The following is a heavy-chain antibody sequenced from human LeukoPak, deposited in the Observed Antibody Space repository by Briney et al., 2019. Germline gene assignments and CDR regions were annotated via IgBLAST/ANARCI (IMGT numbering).Heavy chain of an antibody. CDR2: ISSSGSTI. J-gene: IGHJ6*04. V-gene: IGHV3-48*03. CDR1: GFTFSSYE. D-gene: IGHD3-10*02. Sequence: GGSLRLSCAASGFTFSSYEMNWVRQAPGKGLEWVSYISSSGSTINYADPVKGRFTISRDNAKNSLYLQMNSLRAEDTAVYYCAELGITMIGGVWGKGTTVTISS. CDR3: AELGITMIGGV.